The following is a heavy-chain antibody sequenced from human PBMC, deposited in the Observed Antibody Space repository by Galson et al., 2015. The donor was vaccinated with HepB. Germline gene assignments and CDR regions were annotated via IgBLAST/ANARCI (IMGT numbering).Heavy chain of an antibody. CDR2: ISGSGGIT. CDR1: GFTFSSYG. Sequence: SLRLSCAASGFTFSSYGMSWVRQAPGKGLEWVSDISGSGGITYYADSVKGRFTISRDNSKNTLYMQMNSLRAEDTAVYYCAKRRCTCTSCSRGYYYRMDVWGQGTTVTVSS. CDR3: AKRRCTCTSCSRGYYYRMDV. V-gene: IGHV3-23*01. D-gene: IGHD2-2*01. J-gene: IGHJ6*02.